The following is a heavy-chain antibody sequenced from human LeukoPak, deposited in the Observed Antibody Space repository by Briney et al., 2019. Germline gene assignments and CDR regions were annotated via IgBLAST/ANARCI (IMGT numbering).Heavy chain of an antibody. V-gene: IGHV4-39*07. Sequence: SSESLSLTCTVSGGSISSSSYYWGWIRQPPGKGLEWIGSIYYSGRTYYNPSLKSRVSISVDTSKNQFSLKLTSVTAADTAVYYCAGKAVAGPYFDYWGQGTLVTVSS. CDR1: GGSISSSSYY. D-gene: IGHD6-19*01. J-gene: IGHJ4*02. CDR2: IYYSGRT. CDR3: AGKAVAGPYFDY.